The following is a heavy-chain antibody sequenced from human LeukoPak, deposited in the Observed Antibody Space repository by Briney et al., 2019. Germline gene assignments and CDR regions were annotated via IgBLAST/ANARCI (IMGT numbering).Heavy chain of an antibody. J-gene: IGHJ5*02. D-gene: IGHD6-6*01. Sequence: PGGSLRLSCAASGFTVSSNYMSWVRQAPGKGLEWVSVIYSGGGTYYADSVKGRFTISRDNSKNTLYLQMNSLRAEDTAVYYCARGTSPIAARPNWFDPWGQGTLVTVSS. CDR3: ARGTSPIAARPNWFDP. CDR1: GFTVSSNY. CDR2: IYSGGGT. V-gene: IGHV3-53*01.